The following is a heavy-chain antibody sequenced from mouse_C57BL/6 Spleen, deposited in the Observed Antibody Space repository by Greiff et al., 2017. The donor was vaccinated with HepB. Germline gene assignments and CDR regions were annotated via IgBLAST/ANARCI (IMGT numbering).Heavy chain of an antibody. CDR3: ARSMVTTGDYFDY. J-gene: IGHJ2*01. V-gene: IGHV1-52*01. Sequence: VQLQQSGAELVRPGSSVKLSCKASGYTFTSYWMHWVKQRPIQGLEWIGNIDPSDSETHYNQKFKDKATLTVDKSSSTAYMQLSSLTSEDSAVYYCARSMVTTGDYFDYWGQGTTLTVSS. D-gene: IGHD2-2*01. CDR1: GYTFTSYW. CDR2: IDPSDSET.